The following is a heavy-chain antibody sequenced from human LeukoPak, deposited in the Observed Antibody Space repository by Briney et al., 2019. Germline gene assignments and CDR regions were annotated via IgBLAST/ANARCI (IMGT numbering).Heavy chain of an antibody. D-gene: IGHD5-18*01. CDR2: ISGSGGST. Sequence: GGSLRLSCAASGFTFSSYAMSWVRQAPGKGLEWVSAISGSGGSTYYADSVKGRFTISRDNSKNTLYLQMNSLRAEDTAVYYCAKLGGSGYSYGTDVWGQGTTVTVSS. J-gene: IGHJ6*02. CDR3: AKLGGSGYSYGTDV. V-gene: IGHV3-23*01. CDR1: GFTFSSYA.